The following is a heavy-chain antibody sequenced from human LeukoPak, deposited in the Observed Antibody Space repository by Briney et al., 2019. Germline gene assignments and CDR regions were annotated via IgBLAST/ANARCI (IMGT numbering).Heavy chain of an antibody. CDR2: MFHSGST. CDR3: ARLVGANGGDWFDP. Sequence: SETLSLTCTVSGYSISSGYYWGWIRQPPGKGLEWIGSMFHSGSTYYNPSLKSRVTMSVDTSKNQFSLKLSSVTAADTAVYYCARLVGANGGDWFDPWGQGTLVTVSS. D-gene: IGHD1-26*01. V-gene: IGHV4-38-2*02. CDR1: GYSISSGYY. J-gene: IGHJ5*02.